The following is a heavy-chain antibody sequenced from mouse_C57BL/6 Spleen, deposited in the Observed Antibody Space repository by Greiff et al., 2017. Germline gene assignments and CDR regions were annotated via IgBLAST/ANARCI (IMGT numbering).Heavy chain of an antibody. Sequence: VMLVESGAELVRPGTSVKMSCKASGYTFTNYWIGWAKQRPGHGLEWIGDIYPGGGYTNYNEKFKGKATLTADKSSSTAYMQFSRLTSEDSAIYYCARADYYAMDYWGQGTSVTVSS. CDR2: IYPGGGYT. CDR3: ARADYYAMDY. CDR1: GYTFTNYW. J-gene: IGHJ4*01. V-gene: IGHV1-63*01.